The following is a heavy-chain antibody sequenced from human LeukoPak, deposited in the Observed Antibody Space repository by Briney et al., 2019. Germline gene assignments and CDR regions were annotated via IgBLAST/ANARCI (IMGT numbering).Heavy chain of an antibody. CDR1: GFTFSSYA. Sequence: PGGSLRLSCAASGFTFSSYAMSWVRQAPGKGLEWVSAISGSGGSTYYADSVKGRFTISRDNSKNTLYLQMNSLRAEDTAVYYCAKDKLPLKGIAVAGTEPRALDIWGQGTMVTVSS. V-gene: IGHV3-23*01. CDR3: AKDKLPLKGIAVAGTEPRALDI. J-gene: IGHJ3*02. CDR2: ISGSGGST. D-gene: IGHD6-19*01.